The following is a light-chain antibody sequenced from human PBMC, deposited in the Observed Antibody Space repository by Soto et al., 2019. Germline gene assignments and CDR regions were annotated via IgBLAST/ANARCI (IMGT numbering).Light chain of an antibody. Sequence: AIRMTQSPSSFSASTGDRVTITCRASQGISSYLAWYQQKPGKAPKLLIYAASTWQSGVPSRFSGSGSGTDFTLTISCLQSEDFATYYCQQYYSYPRTCGQGTKLEIK. CDR2: AAS. V-gene: IGKV1-8*01. J-gene: IGKJ2*01. CDR1: QGISSY. CDR3: QQYYSYPRT.